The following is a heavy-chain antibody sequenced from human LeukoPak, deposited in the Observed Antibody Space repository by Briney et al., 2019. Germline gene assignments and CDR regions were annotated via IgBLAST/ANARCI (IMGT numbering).Heavy chain of an antibody. CDR1: GYTFTSYG. J-gene: IGHJ3*02. D-gene: IGHD3-9*01. V-gene: IGHV1-18*01. Sequence: ASVKVSCKASGYTFTSYGISWVRQAPGQGLEWMGWISAYNGDTNYAQKVQGRVTMSTDTSTSTAYMELRSLRSDDTAVYYCARDREGYYDILTGYYGVGAFDIWGQGTMVTVSS. CDR2: ISAYNGDT. CDR3: ARDREGYYDILTGYYGVGAFDI.